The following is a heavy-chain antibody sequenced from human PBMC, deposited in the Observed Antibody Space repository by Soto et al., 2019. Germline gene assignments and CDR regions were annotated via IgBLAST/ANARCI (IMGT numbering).Heavy chain of an antibody. CDR3: AKDVNNDILAGYYYY. Sequence: EVQLLESGGGLVQPGGSLRLSCAASGFTFSSYAMSWVRQAPGKGLEWVSAISGSGGSTYYADSGKGRFTISRDNSKNTLYLQMNSLRAEDTAVYYCAKDVNNDILAGYYYYWGQGTLVTVSS. D-gene: IGHD3-9*01. J-gene: IGHJ4*02. CDR2: ISGSGGST. V-gene: IGHV3-23*01. CDR1: GFTFSSYA.